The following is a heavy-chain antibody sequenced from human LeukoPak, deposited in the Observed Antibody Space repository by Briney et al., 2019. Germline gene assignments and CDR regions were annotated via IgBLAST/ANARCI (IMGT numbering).Heavy chain of an antibody. CDR3: TTEGSGIIGSRAFDI. J-gene: IGHJ3*02. Sequence: GGSLRLSCAASGFTFSSYSMNWVRQAPGKGLEWVGRIKSKTDGGTTDYAAPVKGRFTISRDDSKNTLYLQMNSLKTEDTAVYYCTTEGSGIIGSRAFDIWGQGTMVTVSS. V-gene: IGHV3-15*01. CDR1: GFTFSSYS. CDR2: IKSKTDGGTT. D-gene: IGHD1-26*01.